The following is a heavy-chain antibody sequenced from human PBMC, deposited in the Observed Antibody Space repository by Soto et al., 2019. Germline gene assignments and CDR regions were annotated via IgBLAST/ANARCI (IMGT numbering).Heavy chain of an antibody. V-gene: IGHV3-21*01. Sequence: GGSLRLSCAVSGFTSTDHSMSWVRQGPGKGLEWVSSIRHSRGYIYYADSMTARFTISTDNNRNSVYLQMNSQRAERTAVYYCFRDAGNILGATHDWFDPWGQGTLVTVSS. CDR1: GFTSTDHS. D-gene: IGHD1-26*01. CDR2: IRHSRGYI. CDR3: FRDAGNILGATHDWFDP. J-gene: IGHJ5*02.